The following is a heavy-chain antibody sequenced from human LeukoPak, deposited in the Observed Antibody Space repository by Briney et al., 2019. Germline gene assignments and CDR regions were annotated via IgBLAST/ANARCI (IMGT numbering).Heavy chain of an antibody. J-gene: IGHJ5*02. Sequence: GESLRLSCAASGFTFSSYSMNWVRQAPGKGLEWVSYISSSSSTIYYADSVKGRFTISRDNAKNSLYLQMNSLRAEDTAVYYCARGSYGSGSYIGIVNWFDPWGQGTLVTVSS. CDR1: GFTFSSYS. CDR3: ARGSYGSGSYIGIVNWFDP. V-gene: IGHV3-48*01. D-gene: IGHD3-10*01. CDR2: ISSSSSTI.